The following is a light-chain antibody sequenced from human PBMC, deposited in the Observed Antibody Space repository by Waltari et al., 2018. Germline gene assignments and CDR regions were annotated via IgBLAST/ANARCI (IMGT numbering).Light chain of an antibody. CDR3: AAWDDSLNGPV. Sequence: QSVLTPPPSASGTPGQRVTIPCSGSSPNIGRHTVNWYLQLPGTAPKLLIYRNDQRPSGVPDRFSGSKSGTSASLAISGLQSEDEADYYCAAWDDSLNGPVFGGGTKLTVV. V-gene: IGLV1-44*01. CDR2: RND. CDR1: SPNIGRHT. J-gene: IGLJ3*02.